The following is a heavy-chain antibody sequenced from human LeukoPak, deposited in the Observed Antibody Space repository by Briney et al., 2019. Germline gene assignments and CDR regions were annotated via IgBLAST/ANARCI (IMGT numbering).Heavy chain of an antibody. CDR1: GYPISSGYY. CDR3: ARHPGPAAYNWFDP. V-gene: IGHV4-38-2*01. Sequence: PSETLSLTCAVSGYPISSGYYWGWIRQPPGKGLEWIGSIYHSGSTYYNPSLKSRVTISVDTSKNQFSLKLSSVTAADTAVYYCARHPGPAAYNWFDPWGQGTLVTVSS. D-gene: IGHD2-2*01. J-gene: IGHJ5*02. CDR2: IYHSGST.